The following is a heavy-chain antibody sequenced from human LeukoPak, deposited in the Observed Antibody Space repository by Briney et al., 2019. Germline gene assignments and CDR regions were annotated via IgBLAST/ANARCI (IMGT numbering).Heavy chain of an antibody. CDR3: ARIAVAEFDY. CDR2: ISSSSSYI. V-gene: IGHV3-21*01. CDR1: GFTFSSYS. J-gene: IGHJ4*02. Sequence: SGGSLRLSCAASGFTFSSYSMNWVRQAPGKGLEWVSSISSSSSYIYYADSVKGRFTISRDNAKNSLYLQMNSLRAEDTAVYYCARIAVAEFDYWGQGTLVTVSS. D-gene: IGHD6-19*01.